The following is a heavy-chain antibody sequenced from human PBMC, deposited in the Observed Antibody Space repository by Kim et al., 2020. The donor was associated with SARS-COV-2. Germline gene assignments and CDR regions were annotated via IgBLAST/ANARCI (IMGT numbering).Heavy chain of an antibody. Sequence: ASVKVSCRPSGYTFTTYEIHWVRQVPGQRPEWMGWINTGNGNTKTSRDLRGRITITRDTSASTVYLELSSLRSTDTAIYYCARAPRGYGSGSYDYFDYWGQGTLVTVSS. V-gene: IGHV1-3*04. CDR2: INTGNGNT. J-gene: IGHJ4*02. D-gene: IGHD3-10*01. CDR1: GYTFTTYE. CDR3: ARAPRGYGSGSYDYFDY.